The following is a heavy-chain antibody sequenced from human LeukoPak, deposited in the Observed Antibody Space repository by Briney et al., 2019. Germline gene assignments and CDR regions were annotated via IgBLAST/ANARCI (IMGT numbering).Heavy chain of an antibody. D-gene: IGHD1-14*01. V-gene: IGHV3-21*01. CDR1: GFTFSRFS. CDR2: IYVTGNYI. CDR3: AREFNTIGNFDF. Sequence: GGSLRLSCATSGFTFSRFSFRWVRQAPGKGLEWVASIYVTGNYINYADSVKGRVTISRDNAKNSVYLQMNSPRADDTAIYYCAREFNTIGNFDFWGQGTLVTVSS. J-gene: IGHJ4*02.